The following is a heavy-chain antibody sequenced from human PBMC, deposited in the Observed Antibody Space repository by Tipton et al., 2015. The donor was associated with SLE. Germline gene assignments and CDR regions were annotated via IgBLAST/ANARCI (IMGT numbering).Heavy chain of an antibody. CDR1: GFTFSGYG. Sequence: SLRLSCAASGFTFSGYGMHWVRQAPGKGLDWVAVIWYDGSKEYYASSVKGRFTISRDNVKNSLFLQMNSLRAEDTALYYCAKDASIVGATGGYFDSWGLGTLVTVSS. J-gene: IGHJ4*02. D-gene: IGHD1-26*01. CDR3: AKDASIVGATGGYFDS. V-gene: IGHV3-33*06. CDR2: IWYDGSKE.